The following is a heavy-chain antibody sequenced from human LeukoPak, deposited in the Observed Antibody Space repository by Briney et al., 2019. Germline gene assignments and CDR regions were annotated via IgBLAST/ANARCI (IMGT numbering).Heavy chain of an antibody. CDR3: ARASGDVVVPAAMDY. J-gene: IGHJ4*02. CDR1: GLTFSSYS. D-gene: IGHD2-2*01. V-gene: IGHV3-21*01. Sequence: PGGSLRLSCAASGLTFSSYSMNWVRQAPGKGLEGVSSISSSSSYIYYADSVKGRFTISRDNAKNSLYLQMNSLRAEDTAVYYCARASGDVVVPAAMDYWGQGTLVTVSS. CDR2: ISSSSSYI.